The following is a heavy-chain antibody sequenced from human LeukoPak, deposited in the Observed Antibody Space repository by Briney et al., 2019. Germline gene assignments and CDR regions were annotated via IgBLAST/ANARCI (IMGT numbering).Heavy chain of an antibody. CDR2: IYYSGST. Sequence: SETLSLTCTVSGGSISSGGYSWSWIRQHPGKGLEWIGCIYYSGSTYYNPSLKSRVTISVDTSKNQFSLKLSSVTAADTAVYYCARDGTAMAIDYWGQGTLVTVSS. J-gene: IGHJ4*02. CDR1: GGSISSGGYS. V-gene: IGHV4-31*03. D-gene: IGHD5-18*01. CDR3: ARDGTAMAIDY.